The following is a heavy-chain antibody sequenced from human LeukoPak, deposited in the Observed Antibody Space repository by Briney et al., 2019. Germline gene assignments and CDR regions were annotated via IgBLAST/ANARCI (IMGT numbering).Heavy chain of an antibody. V-gene: IGHV4-59*08. Sequence: SETLSLTCTVSGGSISGYYWSWIRQSPGKRLEWIAYISFTGNTNHNPSLKSRVTISLDTSKTHFSLTLSSLTAADTAVYYCARSPPGWYYDNSGQYYFDTWGQGALVTVSS. CDR2: ISFTGNT. CDR3: ARSPPGWYYDNSGQYYFDT. CDR1: GGSISGYY. D-gene: IGHD3-22*01. J-gene: IGHJ4*02.